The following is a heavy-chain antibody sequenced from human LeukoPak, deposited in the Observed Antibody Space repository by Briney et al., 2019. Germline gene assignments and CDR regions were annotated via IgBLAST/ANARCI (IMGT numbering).Heavy chain of an antibody. J-gene: IGHJ4*02. CDR2: ISGSGGST. V-gene: IGHV3-23*01. D-gene: IGHD6-13*01. CDR1: GFTFSSYA. CDR3: AKADSSSWTYDY. Sequence: GSLRLSCAASGFTFSSYAMSWVRQAPGKGREWVSAISGSGGSTYYADSVKGRFTISRDNSKNTLYLQMNSLRAEDTAVYYCAKADSSSWTYDYWGQGTLVTVSS.